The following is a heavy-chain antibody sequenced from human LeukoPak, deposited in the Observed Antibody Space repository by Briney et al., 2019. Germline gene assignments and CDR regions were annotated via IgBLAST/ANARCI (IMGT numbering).Heavy chain of an antibody. J-gene: IGHJ4*02. CDR2: IYDTGST. D-gene: IGHD3-16*01. Sequence: SETLSLTCTVSGGSISSYYWTWIRQSPEKGLEWIGYIYDTGSTRHNPSLESRATISVDPSKNQFSLKLSAVTAADTAVYYCARLTTRPGGIRPLILDYWGQGTLVTVSS. V-gene: IGHV4-59*01. CDR1: GGSISSYY. CDR3: ARLTTRPGGIRPLILDY.